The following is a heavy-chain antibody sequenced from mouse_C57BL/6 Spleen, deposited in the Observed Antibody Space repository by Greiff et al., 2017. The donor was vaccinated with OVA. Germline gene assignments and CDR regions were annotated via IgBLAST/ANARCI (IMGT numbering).Heavy chain of an antibody. J-gene: IGHJ2*01. D-gene: IGHD2-5*01. CDR3: ARIYYSNYVGYFDY. CDR1: GFTFTDYY. Sequence: DVKVEESGGGLVQPGGSLSLSCAASGFTFTDYYMSWVRQPPGKALEWLGFIRNKANGYTTEYSASVKGRFTISRDNSQSILYLQMNALRAEDSATYYCARIYYSNYVGYFDYWGQGTTLTVSS. V-gene: IGHV7-3*01. CDR2: IRNKANGYTT.